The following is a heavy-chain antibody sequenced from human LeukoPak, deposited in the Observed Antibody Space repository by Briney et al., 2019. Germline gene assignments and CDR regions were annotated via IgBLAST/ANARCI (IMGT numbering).Heavy chain of an antibody. V-gene: IGHV1-46*01. J-gene: IGHJ5*02. CDR3: ARDGCSGGSCQGNWFDP. D-gene: IGHD2-15*01. CDR1: GYTFTGYY. CDR2: INPSGGST. Sequence: ASVKVSCKASGYTFTGYYMHWVRQAPGQGLEWMGWINPSGGSTSYAQKFQGRVTMTRDMSTSTVYMELSSLRSEDTAVYYCARDGCSGGSCQGNWFDPWGQGTLVTVSS.